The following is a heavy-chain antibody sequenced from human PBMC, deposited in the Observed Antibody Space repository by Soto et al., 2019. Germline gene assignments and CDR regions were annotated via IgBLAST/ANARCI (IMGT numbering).Heavy chain of an antibody. CDR2: IWYDGSNK. CDR1: GFTFSSYG. J-gene: IGHJ2*01. V-gene: IGHV3-33*01. D-gene: IGHD4-17*01. CDR3: ASGHHYGDYGREYYWYFDL. Sequence: QVQLVESGGGVVQPGRSLRLSCAASGFTFSSYGMHWVRQAPGKGLEWVAVIWYDGSNKYYADSVKGRFTISRDNSKNTLYLQMNSLRAEDTAVYYCASGHHYGDYGREYYWYFDLWGRGTLVTVSS.